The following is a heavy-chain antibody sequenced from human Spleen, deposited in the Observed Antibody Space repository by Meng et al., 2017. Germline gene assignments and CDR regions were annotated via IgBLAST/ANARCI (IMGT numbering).Heavy chain of an antibody. CDR3: ARGMEGAAAGATPYYFDY. D-gene: IGHD6-13*01. V-gene: IGHV4-31*11. J-gene: IGHJ4*02. CDR2: IYYSGTT. Sequence: SETLSLTCAVSGGTISSGGHYWSWVRQHPGKGLEWIGYIYYSGTTSYNPSLKSRVTMSIDTSINQFSLKLSSVTAADTAVYYCARGMEGAAAGATPYYFDYWGQGTLVTVSS. CDR1: GGTISSGGHY.